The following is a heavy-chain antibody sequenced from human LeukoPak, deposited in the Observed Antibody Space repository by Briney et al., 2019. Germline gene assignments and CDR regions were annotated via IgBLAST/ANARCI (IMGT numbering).Heavy chain of an antibody. Sequence: GGSLRLSCAASGFTFGRYGMHWVRQAPGKGLEWVAVIWYDGSNKYYADSVKGRFTISRDNSKNTLYLQMNSLRAEDTAVYYCARGGAFDYWGQGTLVTVSS. D-gene: IGHD1-26*01. CDR1: GFTFGRYG. J-gene: IGHJ4*02. CDR3: ARGGAFDY. CDR2: IWYDGSNK. V-gene: IGHV3-33*01.